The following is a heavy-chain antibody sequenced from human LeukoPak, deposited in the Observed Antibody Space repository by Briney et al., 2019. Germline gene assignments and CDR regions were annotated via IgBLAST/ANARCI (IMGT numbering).Heavy chain of an antibody. CDR1: GFTFTTYA. Sequence: GGSLRLSCAASGFTFTTYAMSWVRQTPGKGLEWVSTFSGSVDTTYHADSVRGRFTISRDNSKNAVYLQMNSLRAEDTAVYYCAKAAAGTCSGARCYYFDSWGQGTPVTVSS. J-gene: IGHJ4*02. CDR2: FSGSVDTT. D-gene: IGHD2-15*01. CDR3: AKAAAGTCSGARCYYFDS. V-gene: IGHV3-23*01.